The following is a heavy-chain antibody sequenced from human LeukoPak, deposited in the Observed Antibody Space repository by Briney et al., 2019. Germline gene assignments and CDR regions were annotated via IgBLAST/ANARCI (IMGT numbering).Heavy chain of an antibody. J-gene: IGHJ3*02. Sequence: SETLSLTCTVSGGSISSYYWSWIRQPAGKGLEWIGRIYTSGSTNYNPSLKSRVTMSVDTSKNQFSLKLSSVTAADTAVYYCAREGLLWFGRDAFDIWGQGTMVTVSS. CDR3: AREGLLWFGRDAFDI. D-gene: IGHD3-10*01. CDR2: IYTSGST. CDR1: GGSISSYY. V-gene: IGHV4-4*07.